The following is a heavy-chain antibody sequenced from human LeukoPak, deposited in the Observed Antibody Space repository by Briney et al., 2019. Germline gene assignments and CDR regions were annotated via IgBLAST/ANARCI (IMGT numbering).Heavy chain of an antibody. J-gene: IGHJ2*01. CDR2: IIPILGIA. D-gene: IGHD6-13*01. V-gene: IGHV1-69*04. CDR1: GGTFSSYA. Sequence: GASVKVSCKASGGTFSSYAISWVRQAPGQGLEWMGRIIPILGIANYAQKFQGRVTITADKSTSTAYMELSSLRSEDTAVYYCAIPPQYSSNLYWYFDLWGRGTLVTVSS. CDR3: AIPPQYSSNLYWYFDL.